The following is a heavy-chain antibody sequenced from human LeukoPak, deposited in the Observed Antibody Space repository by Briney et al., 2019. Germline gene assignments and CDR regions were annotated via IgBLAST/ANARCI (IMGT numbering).Heavy chain of an antibody. CDR2: ISAYNGNT. J-gene: IGHJ4*02. V-gene: IGHV1-18*01. D-gene: IGHD3-10*01. CDR3: ARSSDYYGSGSYYKTFDY. CDR1: GGTFSSYA. Sequence: GSSVKVSCKASGGTFSSYAISWVRQAPGQGLEWMGWISAYNGNTNYAQKLQGRVTMTTDTSTSTAYMELRSLRSDDTAVYYCARSSDYYGSGSYYKTFDYWGQGTLVTVSS.